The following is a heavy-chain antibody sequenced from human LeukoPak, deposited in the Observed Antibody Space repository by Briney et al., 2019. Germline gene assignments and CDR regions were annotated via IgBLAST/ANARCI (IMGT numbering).Heavy chain of an antibody. V-gene: IGHV1-24*01. CDR1: GYTLTELS. CDR3: ATIVVVIAIQAGAFDI. CDR2: FDPEDGET. J-gene: IGHJ3*02. D-gene: IGHD2-21*01. Sequence: ASVKVSCKVSGYTLTELSMHWVRQPHGKGMEWMGGFDPEDGETIYAQKFQGRVTMTEDTSTDTAYMELSSLRSEDTAVYYCATIVVVIAIQAGAFDIWGQGTMVTVSS.